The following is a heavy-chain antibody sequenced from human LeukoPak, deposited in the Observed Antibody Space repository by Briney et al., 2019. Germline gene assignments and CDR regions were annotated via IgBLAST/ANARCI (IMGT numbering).Heavy chain of an antibody. J-gene: IGHJ6*03. V-gene: IGHV4-4*07. Sequence: SETLSLTCTVSGGSMFSYHWSWVRQSAGEGLGWVGHIYVTGTTNYSPSLKSRVTMSVDTTKNQFSLKLKSVTAADTAVYYCARLRFYDSSGYSPGYYMDVWGKGTTVIVSS. CDR2: IYVTGTT. CDR1: GGSMFSYH. D-gene: IGHD3-22*01. CDR3: ARLRFYDSSGYSPGYYMDV.